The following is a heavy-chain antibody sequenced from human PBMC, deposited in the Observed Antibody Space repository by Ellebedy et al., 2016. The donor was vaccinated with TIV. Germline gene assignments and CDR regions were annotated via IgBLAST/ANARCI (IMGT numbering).Heavy chain of an antibody. V-gene: IGHV5-51*01. Sequence: GESLKISXKGSGYIFTTYWIGWVRQMPGKGLEWMGIVHPGDSDTRYSPSFQGQVTISADKSISTAYLQWSSLKASDTAMYYCARGMPTIETFDFWGQGTLVTVSS. D-gene: IGHD5-24*01. J-gene: IGHJ4*02. CDR3: ARGMPTIETFDF. CDR2: VHPGDSDT. CDR1: GYIFTTYW.